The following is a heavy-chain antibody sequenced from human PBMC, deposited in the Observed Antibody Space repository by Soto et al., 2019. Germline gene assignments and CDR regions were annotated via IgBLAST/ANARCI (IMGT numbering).Heavy chain of an antibody. CDR3: ASSLGYCSSTGCCGAFDI. CDR1: GGTFSSYA. V-gene: IGHV1-69*06. J-gene: IGHJ3*02. D-gene: IGHD2-2*01. CDR2: IIPIFGTA. Sequence: GASVKVPCKDSGGTFSSYAISWVRQAPGQGLEWIVGIIPIFGTANYAQKFQGRVTLTAHKSTSTAYMELSSLRSEDTDVYYCASSLGYCSSTGCCGAFDIWGQGTMVNVS.